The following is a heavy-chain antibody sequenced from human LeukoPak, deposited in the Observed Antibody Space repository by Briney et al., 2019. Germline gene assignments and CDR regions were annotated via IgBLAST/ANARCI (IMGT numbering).Heavy chain of an antibody. V-gene: IGHV3-48*04. CDR1: GFTLSNYN. J-gene: IGHJ6*03. Sequence: GGSLRLSCAASGFTLSNYNMNWVRQAPGKGLEWVSYISTSSITKYYADSVKGRFTISRDNAKNSLSLQMNSLRAEDTAVYYCARHAIPGGNSYYYYYYMDVWGKGTTVTISS. CDR2: ISTSSITK. CDR3: ARHAIPGGNSYYYYYYMDV. D-gene: IGHD4-23*01.